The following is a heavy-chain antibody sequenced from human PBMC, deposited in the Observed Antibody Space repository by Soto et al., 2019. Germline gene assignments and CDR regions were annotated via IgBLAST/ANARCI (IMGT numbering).Heavy chain of an antibody. CDR3: ARDPRLEDCYPTSCYAEAWFDP. V-gene: IGHV1-46*03. CDR1: GYTFANYY. J-gene: IGHJ5*02. Sequence: QVQLVQSGAEVKKPGASVKVSCKASGYTFANYYINWVRQAPGQGLEWMGVIHPSGGSARYRQKCQGRVTMNRDTSTITVYMELSSLRSEDTAMYYCARDPRLEDCYPTSCYAEAWFDPWGQSTLVTVSS. D-gene: IGHD2-2*01. CDR2: IHPSGGSA.